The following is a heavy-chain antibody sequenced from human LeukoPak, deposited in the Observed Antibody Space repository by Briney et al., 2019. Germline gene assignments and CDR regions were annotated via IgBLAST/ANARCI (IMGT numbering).Heavy chain of an antibody. D-gene: IGHD5-24*01. CDR2: IYHSGST. CDR3: ARGATGPMDYYYYYGMDV. V-gene: IGHV4-30-2*01. Sequence: SQTLSLTCAVSGGSISSGGYSWSWIRQPPGKGLEWIGYIYHSGSTYYNPSLKSRVTISVDRSKNQFSLKLSSVTAADTAVYYCARGATGPMDYYYYYGMDVWGQGTTVTASS. CDR1: GGSISSGGYS. J-gene: IGHJ6*02.